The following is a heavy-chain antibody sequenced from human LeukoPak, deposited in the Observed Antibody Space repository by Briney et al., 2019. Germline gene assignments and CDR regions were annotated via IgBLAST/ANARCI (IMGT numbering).Heavy chain of an antibody. J-gene: IGHJ3*02. D-gene: IGHD3-9*01. CDR1: GYTFTPYY. CDR2: INPNSDDT. CDR3: ARVGTIFSVHDAFDI. V-gene: IGHV1-2*02. Sequence: ASVKVSCKASGYTFTPYYVHWVRQAPGQGLGWMGWINPNSDDTNYAQKLQGRVTMTCDTSISTAYMELSRLRSDDTAVYYCARVGTIFSVHDAFDIWGQGTMVTVSS.